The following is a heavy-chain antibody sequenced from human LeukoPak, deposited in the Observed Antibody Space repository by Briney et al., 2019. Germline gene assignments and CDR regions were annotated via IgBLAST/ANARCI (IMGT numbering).Heavy chain of an antibody. CDR2: ISYSGGST. CDR1: GFTFSSYA. CDR3: AKVAVMANFDY. Sequence: GGSLRLSCAVSGFTFSSYAMSWVRQAPGKGLEWVSTISYSGGSTYYADSVKGRFTISRDTSKNTLYLQMNSLRAEDTAVYYCAKVAVMANFDYWGQGTLVTVSS. D-gene: IGHD5-24*01. J-gene: IGHJ4*02. V-gene: IGHV3-23*01.